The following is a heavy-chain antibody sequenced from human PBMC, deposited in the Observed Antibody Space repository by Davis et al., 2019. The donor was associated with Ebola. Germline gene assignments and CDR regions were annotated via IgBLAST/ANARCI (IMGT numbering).Heavy chain of an antibody. D-gene: IGHD3-16*01. CDR2: IIPILGIA. V-gene: IGHV1-69*04. Sequence: SVKVPCKASGGTFSSYAISWVRQAPGQGLEWMGRIIPILGIANYAQKFQGRVTITADKSTSTAYMELSSLRSEDTAVYYCARAKEGGVDYWGQGTLVTVSS. CDR3: ARAKEGGVDY. J-gene: IGHJ4*02. CDR1: GGTFSSYA.